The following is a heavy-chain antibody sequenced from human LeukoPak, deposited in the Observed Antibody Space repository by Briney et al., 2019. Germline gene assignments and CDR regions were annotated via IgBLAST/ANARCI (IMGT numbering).Heavy chain of an antibody. V-gene: IGHV4-38-2*01. CDR2: IYHSGST. J-gene: IGHJ4*02. Sequence: SETLSLTCAVYGGSFSGYYWGWIRQPPGKGLEWIGSIYHSGSTYYNPSLKSRVTISVDTSKNQFSLKLSSVTAADTAVYYCAILLGYCSGGSCYDFDYWGQGTLVTVSS. D-gene: IGHD2-15*01. CDR1: GGSFSGYY. CDR3: AILLGYCSGGSCYDFDY.